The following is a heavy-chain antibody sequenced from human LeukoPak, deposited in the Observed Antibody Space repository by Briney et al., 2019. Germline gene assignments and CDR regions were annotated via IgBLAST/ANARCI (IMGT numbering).Heavy chain of an antibody. J-gene: IGHJ3*02. CDR2: IYLGGST. D-gene: IGHD3-10*01. CDR1: GGSISGDY. V-gene: IGHV4-59*01. Sequence: SETLSLTCTVSGGSISGDYWSWIRQPPGKELEWIGYIYLGGSTNYNPSLKSRVTISVHTSKNQFSLKLSSVTAADTAVYYCARGRFRFGRVFDIWGQGTMVTVSS. CDR3: ARGRFRFGRVFDI.